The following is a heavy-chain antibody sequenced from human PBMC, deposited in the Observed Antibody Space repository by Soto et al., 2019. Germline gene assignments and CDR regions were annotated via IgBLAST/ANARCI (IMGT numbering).Heavy chain of an antibody. Sequence: SETLSLTCTVSGGSISSGDYYWSWIRQPPGKGLEWIGYIYYSGSIYYNPSLKSRVTISVDTSKNQFSLKLSSVTAADTAVYYCARNVGGYSPVDYWGQGTLVTVSS. D-gene: IGHD3-22*01. V-gene: IGHV4-30-4*01. CDR3: ARNVGGYSPVDY. CDR2: IYYSGSI. CDR1: GGSISSGDYY. J-gene: IGHJ4*02.